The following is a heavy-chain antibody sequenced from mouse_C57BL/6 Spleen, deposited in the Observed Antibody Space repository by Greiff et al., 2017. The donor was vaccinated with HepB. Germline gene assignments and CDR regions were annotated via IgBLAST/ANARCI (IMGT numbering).Heavy chain of an antibody. Sequence: EVQLQESGGGLVKPGGSLKLSCAASGFTFSDYGMHWVRQAPEKGLEWVAYISSGSSTIYYADTVKGRFTISRDNAKNTLFLQMTSLRSEDTAMYYCARAPSTPGYYFDYWGQGTTLTVSS. J-gene: IGHJ2*01. D-gene: IGHD2-2*01. CDR1: GFTFSDYG. V-gene: IGHV5-17*01. CDR2: ISSGSSTI. CDR3: ARAPSTPGYYFDY.